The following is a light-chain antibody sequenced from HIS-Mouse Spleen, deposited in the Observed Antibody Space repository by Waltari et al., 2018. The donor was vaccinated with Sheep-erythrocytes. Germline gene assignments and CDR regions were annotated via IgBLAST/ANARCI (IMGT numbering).Light chain of an antibody. J-gene: IGLJ1*01. CDR1: SSDVGSYNL. V-gene: IGLV2-14*02. CDR2: EGI. CDR3: AAWDDSLNGYV. Sequence: QSALTQPASVSGSPGQSITISCTGTSSDVGSYNLVSWYQQHPGKAPKLMIYEGIKRPSGVSNRFSGSKSGTSASLAISGLQSEDEADYYCAAWDDSLNGYVFGTGTKVTVL.